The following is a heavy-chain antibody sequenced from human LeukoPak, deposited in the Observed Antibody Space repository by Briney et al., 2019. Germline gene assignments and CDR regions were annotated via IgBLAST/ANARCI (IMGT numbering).Heavy chain of an antibody. D-gene: IGHD6-6*01. CDR1: GGTFSSYT. CDR3: ARGRYSSSINSMDV. V-gene: IGHV1-69*13. J-gene: IGHJ6*02. Sequence: AASVKVSCTASGGTFSSYTISWVRQAPGQGLEWMGGIIPIFGTANYAQKFQGRVTITADESTGTAYMELSSLRSEDTAVYYCARGRYSSSINSMDVWGQGTTVTVSS. CDR2: IIPIFGTA.